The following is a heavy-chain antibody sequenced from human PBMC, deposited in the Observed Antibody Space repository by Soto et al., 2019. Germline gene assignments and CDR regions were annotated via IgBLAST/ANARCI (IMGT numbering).Heavy chain of an antibody. D-gene: IGHD2-8*01. CDR1: GYSFTSYW. Sequence: PGESLKISCKGSGYSFTSYWIGWVRQMPGKGLEWMGIIYPGDSGTRYSPSFQGQVTISADKSISTAYLQWSSLKASDTAMYYCARHTGCTNGVCYRGDYYYYGMDVWGQGTTVTVSS. CDR3: ARHTGCTNGVCYRGDYYYYGMDV. V-gene: IGHV5-51*01. J-gene: IGHJ6*02. CDR2: IYPGDSGT.